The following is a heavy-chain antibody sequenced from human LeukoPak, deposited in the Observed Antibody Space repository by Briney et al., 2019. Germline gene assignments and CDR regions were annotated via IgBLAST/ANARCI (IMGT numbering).Heavy chain of an antibody. CDR3: AKDLWPNYDILTGYYFPFDY. V-gene: IGHV3-23*01. J-gene: IGHJ4*02. D-gene: IGHD3-9*01. Sequence: GGSLRLSCAASGFTFSSYAMSWVRQAPGKGLEWVSAISGSGGSTYYADSVKGRFTISRDNSKNTLHLQMNSLRAEDTAVYYCAKDLWPNYDILTGYYFPFDYWGQGTLVTVSS. CDR2: ISGSGGST. CDR1: GFTFSSYA.